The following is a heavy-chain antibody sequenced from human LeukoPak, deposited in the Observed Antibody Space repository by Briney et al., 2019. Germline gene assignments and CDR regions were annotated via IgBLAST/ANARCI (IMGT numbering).Heavy chain of an antibody. CDR3: ARDGRDSSGFYWRGGPNWFDP. D-gene: IGHD3-22*01. Sequence: SVKVSCKASGGTFSSYAISWVRQAPGQGLEWMGRIIPIFVTVNYAQKFQGRVTITMDESRSTAYMKLSSLRSEDTAVYYCARDGRDSSGFYWRGGPNWFDPWGQGTLVTVSS. CDR1: GGTFSSYA. V-gene: IGHV1-69*05. CDR2: IIPIFVTV. J-gene: IGHJ5*02.